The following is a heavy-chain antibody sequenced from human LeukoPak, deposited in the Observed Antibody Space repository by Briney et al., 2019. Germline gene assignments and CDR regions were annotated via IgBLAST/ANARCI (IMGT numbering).Heavy chain of an antibody. Sequence: SETLSLTCVVYGGSLSGYFWSWIRQPPGKGLEWIGEINPSGSTNYKPSLKGRVTISVDTSNNQFSLRLNSVTAADTAVYYCARGLEQFSYESGGSLDKRLGSYSLPQHWGQGTLVTVSS. V-gene: IGHV4-34*01. D-gene: IGHD3-22*01. CDR1: GGSLSGYF. J-gene: IGHJ1*01. CDR2: INPSGST. CDR3: ARGLEQFSYESGGSLDKRLGSYSLPQH.